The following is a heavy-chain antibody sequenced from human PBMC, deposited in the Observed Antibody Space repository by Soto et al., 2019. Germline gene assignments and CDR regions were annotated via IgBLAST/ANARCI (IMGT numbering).Heavy chain of an antibody. D-gene: IGHD2-21*02. CDR3: ARQRTSVVTQAYFDD. J-gene: IGHJ4*02. Sequence: PPKTLSLTCPVSHGSISRRSYCGWIRQCPGKGLEWIGSIYYSGSTYYNPSLKSRVAMSVDTSKNQFSLKLRSVSAADTAVYYCARQRTSVVTQAYFDDWGQGSLFTVSS. CDR2: IYYSGST. CDR1: HGSISRRSY. V-gene: IGHV4-39*01.